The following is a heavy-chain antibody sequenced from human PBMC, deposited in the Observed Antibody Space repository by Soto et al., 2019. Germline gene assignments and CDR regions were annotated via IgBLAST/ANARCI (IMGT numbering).Heavy chain of an antibody. CDR3: AREGELLAFFDY. V-gene: IGHV3-21*01. CDR2: ISSSSSYI. D-gene: IGHD1-26*01. CDR1: GFTFSSYS. J-gene: IGHJ4*02. Sequence: GGSLRLSCAASGFTFSSYSMNWVRQAPGKGLEWVSSISSSSSYIYYADSVKGRFTISRDNAKNSLYLQMNSLRAEDTAVYYCAREGELLAFFDYWGQGTLVTVSS.